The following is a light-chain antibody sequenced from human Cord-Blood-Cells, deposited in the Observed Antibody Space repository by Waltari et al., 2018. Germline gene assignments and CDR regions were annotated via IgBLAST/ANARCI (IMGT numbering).Light chain of an antibody. CDR2: AAS. J-gene: IGKJ4*01. V-gene: IGKV1-39*01. CDR1: QSISSY. CDR3: QQSYSTLLT. Sequence: DIQMTQSPSSLSASVGDRVTITCRASQSISSYLNWYQQKPGKAPKLLIYAASSLQSGVPSRFSRSGSVTDFTLTISSLQPEDFATYYCQQSYSTLLTFGGGTKVEIK.